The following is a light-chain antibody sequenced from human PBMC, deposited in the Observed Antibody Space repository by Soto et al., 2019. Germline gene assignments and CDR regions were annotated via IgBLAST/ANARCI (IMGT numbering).Light chain of an antibody. CDR1: QSISSNH. CDR3: QQYVSWT. CDR2: GAS. Sequence: EIVLTQSPGTLSVSPGERATLSCRASQSISSNHLAWYQQKPGQAPSLLMYGASSRATGIPDRFSGSGSGTDFTLTISRLEPEDSEIYYCQQYVSWTFGQGTKVEIK. J-gene: IGKJ1*01. V-gene: IGKV3-20*01.